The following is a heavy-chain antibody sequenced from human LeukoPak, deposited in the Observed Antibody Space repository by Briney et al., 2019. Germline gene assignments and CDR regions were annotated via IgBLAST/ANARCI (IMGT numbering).Heavy chain of an antibody. CDR1: GGSFSGYY. V-gene: IGHV4-34*01. CDR3: AGGWFGESTRGMDV. CDR2: INHSGST. D-gene: IGHD3-10*01. Sequence: PSETLSLTCAVYGGSFSGYYWSWIRQPPGKGLEWIGEINHSGSTNYNPSLKSRVTISVDTSKNQFSLKLSSVTAADTAVYYCAGGWFGESTRGMDVWGQGTTVTVSS. J-gene: IGHJ6*02.